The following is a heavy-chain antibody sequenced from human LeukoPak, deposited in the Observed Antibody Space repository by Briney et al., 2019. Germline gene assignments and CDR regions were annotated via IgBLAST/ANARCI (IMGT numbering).Heavy chain of an antibody. J-gene: IGHJ4*02. CDR3: ARGGGGRYYYDSSGYYRPYYFDY. V-gene: IGHV4-59*12. D-gene: IGHD3-22*01. CDR2: IYFSGSS. CDR1: GGSISNYY. Sequence: SETLSLTCVVSGGSISNYYWSWIRQTPGKRLEWIGCIYFSGSSTYNPSLRSRVTISVDTSKNQFSLKLSSVTAADTAVYYCARGGGGRYYYDSSGYYRPYYFDYWGQGTLVTVSS.